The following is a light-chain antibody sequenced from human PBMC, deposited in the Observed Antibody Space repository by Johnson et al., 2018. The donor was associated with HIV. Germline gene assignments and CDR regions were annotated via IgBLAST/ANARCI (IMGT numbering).Light chain of an antibody. Sequence: QSVLTQPPSVSAAPGQKVTISCSGSSSNIGRNYVSWYQQLPGTAPKLLIFDNNKRPSGIPDRFSASKSGTSATLGITGLQTGDEADYYGGTWDSSLSAYVFGTWTKVTVL. V-gene: IGLV1-51*01. J-gene: IGLJ1*01. CDR1: SSNIGRNY. CDR3: GTWDSSLSAYV. CDR2: DNN.